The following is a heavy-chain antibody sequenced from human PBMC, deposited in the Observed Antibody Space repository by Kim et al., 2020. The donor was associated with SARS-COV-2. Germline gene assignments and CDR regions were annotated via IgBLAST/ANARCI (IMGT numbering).Heavy chain of an antibody. V-gene: IGHV1-8*01. J-gene: IGHJ4*02. Sequence: ASVKVSCKASGYTFTSYDLNWVRQATGQGLEWMGWMNPNIGNAGYAQKFQGRVTMTMDPSITTAYMELSSLRSEDTAVYYCASGVSTLSNSDYWGQGTL. CDR2: MNPNIGNA. CDR3: ASGVSTLSNSDY. CDR1: GYTFTSYD. D-gene: IGHD2-2*01.